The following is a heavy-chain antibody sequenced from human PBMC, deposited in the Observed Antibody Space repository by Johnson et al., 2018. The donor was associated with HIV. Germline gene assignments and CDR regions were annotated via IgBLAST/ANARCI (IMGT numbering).Heavy chain of an antibody. J-gene: IGHJ3*02. CDR3: ARGITMIAVVKGDAFDM. Sequence: QVQLVESGGGVVQPGRSLRLSCAASGLTFSSYTLHCVRQAPGKGLEWVSSVTGSGARTYSHYADSVKGRFTISRDNSKNTLYLQMNSLRTEDTAVYYCARGITMIAVVKGDAFDMWGQGTMVTVSS. CDR2: TGSGARTYS. CDR1: GLTFSSYT. V-gene: IGHV3-NL1*01. D-gene: IGHD3-22*01.